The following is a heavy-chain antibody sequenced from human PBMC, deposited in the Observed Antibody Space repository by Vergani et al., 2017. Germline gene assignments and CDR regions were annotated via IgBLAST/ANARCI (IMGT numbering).Heavy chain of an antibody. D-gene: IGHD2-21*02. J-gene: IGHJ6*02. V-gene: IGHV1-69*04. CDR1: GGTFSSYT. CDR3: ARDLVTAIPSYYYYGMDV. CDR2: IIPILGIA. Sequence: QVQLVQSGAEVKKPGSSVKVSCKASGGTFSSYTISWVRQAPGQGLEWMGRIIPILGIANYAQKFQGRVTITADKSTSTAYMELSSLRSEDTAVYYCARDLVTAIPSYYYYGMDVWGQGTTVTVSS.